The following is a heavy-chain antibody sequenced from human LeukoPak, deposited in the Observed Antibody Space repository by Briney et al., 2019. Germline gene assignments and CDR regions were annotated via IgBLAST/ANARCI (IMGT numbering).Heavy chain of an antibody. CDR2: INHSGST. CDR3: ARGLSHRAYSGGWYSRAFQH. Sequence: PSETLSLTCAVYGGSFSGYYWSWIRQPPGKGLEWIGEINHSGSTNYNPSLKSRVTISVDTSKNQFSLKLSSVTAADTAVYYCARGLSHRAYSGGWYSRAFQHWGQGTLVTVSS. V-gene: IGHV4-34*01. D-gene: IGHD6-19*01. J-gene: IGHJ1*01. CDR1: GGSFSGYY.